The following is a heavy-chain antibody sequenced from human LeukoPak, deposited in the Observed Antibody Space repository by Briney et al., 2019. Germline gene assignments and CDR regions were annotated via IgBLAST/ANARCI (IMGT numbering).Heavy chain of an antibody. V-gene: IGHV3-23*01. CDR2: ISGNGGST. D-gene: IGHD2-21*01. J-gene: IGHJ3*02. Sequence: GGSLRLSCAAPGFTFNSYAMSWVRQAPGKGLEWVSGISGNGGSTNYADSVKGRFTISRDNSKNTLYLQMNSLRAEDTAVYYCAKFRGGAYLDAFDIWGQGTLVTVSS. CDR3: AKFRGGAYLDAFDI. CDR1: GFTFNSYA.